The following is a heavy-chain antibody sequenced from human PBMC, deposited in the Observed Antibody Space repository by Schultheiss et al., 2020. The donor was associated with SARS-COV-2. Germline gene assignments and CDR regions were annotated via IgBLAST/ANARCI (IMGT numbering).Heavy chain of an antibody. Sequence: SETLSLTCTVSGGSINSVGYYWSWIRQHPGKGLEWIGCIYYSGSTYYNPSLKSRVTISVDTSKNQFSLKLSSVTAADTAVYYCARDRSYGRPPFDYWGQGTLVTVSS. CDR1: GGSINSVGYY. CDR3: ARDRSYGRPPFDY. V-gene: IGHV4-31*03. J-gene: IGHJ4*02. CDR2: IYYSGST. D-gene: IGHD3-16*01.